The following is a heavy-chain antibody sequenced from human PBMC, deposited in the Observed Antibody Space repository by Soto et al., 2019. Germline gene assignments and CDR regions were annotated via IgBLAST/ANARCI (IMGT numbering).Heavy chain of an antibody. D-gene: IGHD2-2*01. V-gene: IGHV4-30-4*01. CDR2: IFYSGSN. Sequence: QVQLQESGPGLVKPSQTLSLTCTVSGGSISSDNYYWSWIRQPPGKGMEWLGNIFYSGSNYNNPSLDSRVTILVDTSKNQFALKLSSVSAADTAVYYCARALRQDEGVVFVPATIIDYWGQGTLVTVSS. J-gene: IGHJ4*02. CDR1: GGSISSDNYY. CDR3: ARALRQDEGVVFVPATIIDY.